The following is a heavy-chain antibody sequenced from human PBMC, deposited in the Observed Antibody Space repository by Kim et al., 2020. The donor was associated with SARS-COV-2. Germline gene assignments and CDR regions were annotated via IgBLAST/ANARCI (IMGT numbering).Heavy chain of an antibody. Sequence: GGSLRLSCAASGFTFSNYWMHWVRQAPGKGLEWVANITQDESEKYYVDSVKGRFTISRDNAKQSLYLEMNSLRAEDTAVYYCVRDSCQRMDYWGQGTLDT. D-gene: IGHD2-15*01. CDR2: ITQDESEK. CDR3: VRDSCQRMDY. V-gene: IGHV3-7*01. J-gene: IGHJ4*02. CDR1: GFTFSNYW.